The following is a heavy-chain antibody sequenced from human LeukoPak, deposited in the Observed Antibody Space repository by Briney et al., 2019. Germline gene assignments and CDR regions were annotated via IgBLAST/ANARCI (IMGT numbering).Heavy chain of an antibody. CDR3: ARGLQSCSSSSCYAY. CDR2: MNPDSGNT. V-gene: IGHV1-8*01. Sequence: ASVKVSCTASGYTFTSYDINWVRHATGQGLEWMGWMNPDSGNTYNAEKLQGRVTMTRNTSISTAYMELSSLRSEDTAIYYCARGLQSCSSSSCYAYWGQGTLVTVSS. D-gene: IGHD2-2*01. J-gene: IGHJ1*01. CDR1: GYTFTSYD.